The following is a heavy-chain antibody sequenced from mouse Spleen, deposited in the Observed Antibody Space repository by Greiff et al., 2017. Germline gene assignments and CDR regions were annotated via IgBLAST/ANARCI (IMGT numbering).Heavy chain of an antibody. Sequence: EVQLVESGGGLVKPGGSLKLSCAASGFTFSDYGMHWVRQAPEKGLEWVAYISSGSSTIYYADTVKGRFTISRDNAKNTLFLQMTSLRSEDTAMYYCARGEGYDYFDYWGQGTTLTVSS. CDR1: GFTFSDYG. CDR2: ISSGSSTI. J-gene: IGHJ2*01. CDR3: ARGEGYDYFDY. V-gene: IGHV5-17*01. D-gene: IGHD2-2*01.